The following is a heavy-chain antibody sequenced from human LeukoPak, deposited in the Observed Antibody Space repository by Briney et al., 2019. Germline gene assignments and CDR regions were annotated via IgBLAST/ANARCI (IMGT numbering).Heavy chain of an antibody. CDR3: AKIKEQWRMSEGYFDC. Sequence: GGSLRLSCAASGFTFSTYGMHWVRQAPGKGLEWVSVLSYDGNNKYYADSVKGRSTTSRDNSKNTLYLQMNSLRSEDTAKYYCAKIKEQWRMSEGYFDCWGQGTLVTVSS. D-gene: IGHD1-14*01. CDR1: GFTFSTYG. J-gene: IGHJ4*02. V-gene: IGHV3-30*18. CDR2: LSYDGNNK.